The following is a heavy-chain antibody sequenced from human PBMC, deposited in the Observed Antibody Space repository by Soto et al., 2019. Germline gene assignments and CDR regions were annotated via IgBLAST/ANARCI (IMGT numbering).Heavy chain of an antibody. CDR2: IKQDGSEK. V-gene: IGHV3-7*01. J-gene: IGHJ4*02. D-gene: IGHD3-9*01. CDR3: ARVEPDILTGYYTYYFDY. Sequence: GGSLRLSCAASGFTFSSYWMSWVRQAPGKGLEWVANIKQDGSEKYYVDSVKGRFTISRDNAKNSLYLQMNSLRAEDTAVYYCARVEPDILTGYYTYYFDYWGQGTLVTVSS. CDR1: GFTFSSYW.